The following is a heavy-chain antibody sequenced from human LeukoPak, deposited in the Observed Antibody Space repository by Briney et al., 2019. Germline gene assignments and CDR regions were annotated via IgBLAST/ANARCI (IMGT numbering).Heavy chain of an antibody. D-gene: IGHD6-13*01. CDR2: LYYGGTN. Sequence: SETLSLTCTVSGASITSSGFYWAWVRRPPGKGLEWIGSLYYGGTNYYNPSLQSRVTISGDTSKNQFSLKLSSVIAADTAVYSCARHVAAAGTYYFDYWGQGTLVTVSS. CDR3: ARHVAAAGTYYFDY. V-gene: IGHV4-39*01. CDR1: GASITSSGFY. J-gene: IGHJ4*02.